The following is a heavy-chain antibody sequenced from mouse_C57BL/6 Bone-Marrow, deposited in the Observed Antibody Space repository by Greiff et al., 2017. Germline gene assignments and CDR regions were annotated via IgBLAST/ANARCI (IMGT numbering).Heavy chain of an antibody. J-gene: IGHJ2*01. CDR3: TRRGWLRLSYFDY. CDR1: GYTFTSYW. CDR2: IYPGNSDT. V-gene: IGHV1-5*01. D-gene: IGHD3-2*02. Sequence: VQLKQSGTVLARPGASVKMSCKTSGYTFTSYWMHWVKQRPGQGLEWIGAIYPGNSDTSYNQKFKGKAKLTAVTYASTAYMELSSLTNEDSAVYYGTRRGWLRLSYFDYWGQGTTLTVSS.